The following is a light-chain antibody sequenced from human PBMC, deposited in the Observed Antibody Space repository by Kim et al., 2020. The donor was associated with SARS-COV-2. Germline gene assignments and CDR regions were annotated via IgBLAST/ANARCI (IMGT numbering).Light chain of an antibody. CDR1: QNIDTY. Sequence: SPGDRATLSCRASQNIDTYLAWYQQRPGQAPRLLVYDASNRATGVPDRFSGSGSGTDFTLTISSLEPEDFSIYYCQQRNSWPPAVTFGGGTKLEIK. CDR2: DAS. J-gene: IGKJ4*01. V-gene: IGKV3-11*01. CDR3: QQRNSWPPAVT.